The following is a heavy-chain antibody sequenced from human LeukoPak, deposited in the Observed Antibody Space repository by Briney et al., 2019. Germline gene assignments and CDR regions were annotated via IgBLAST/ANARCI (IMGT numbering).Heavy chain of an antibody. Sequence: GGSLRLSCAASGFTFNRYSMNWVRQAPGKGLEWISYISSSGTTIYYADSVQGRFIISRDNARNSLYLQMNSLRAEDTAVYYCAKAPRGYSSSWQTEYFQHWGQGTLVTVSS. CDR3: AKAPRGYSSSWQTEYFQH. D-gene: IGHD6-13*01. CDR1: GFTFNRYS. V-gene: IGHV3-48*01. CDR2: ISSSGTTI. J-gene: IGHJ1*01.